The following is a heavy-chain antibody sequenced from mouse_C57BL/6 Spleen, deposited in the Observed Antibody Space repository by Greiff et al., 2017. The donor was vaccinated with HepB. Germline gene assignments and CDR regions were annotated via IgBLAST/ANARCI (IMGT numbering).Heavy chain of an antibody. CDR2: IDPSDSYT. J-gene: IGHJ2*01. CDR1: GYTFTSYW. V-gene: IGHV1-50*01. CDR3: ARGYYGSSPYYFDY. D-gene: IGHD1-1*01. Sequence: QVQLQQPGAELVKPGASVKLSCKASGYTFTSYWMQWVKQRHGQGLEWIGEIDPSDSYTNYNQKFKGKATLTVDTSSSTAYMQLSSLTSEDSAVYDCARGYYGSSPYYFDYWGQGTTLTVSS.